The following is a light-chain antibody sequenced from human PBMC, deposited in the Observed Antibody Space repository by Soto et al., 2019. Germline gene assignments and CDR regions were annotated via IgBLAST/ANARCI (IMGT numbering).Light chain of an antibody. CDR1: ALPKQY. Sequence: SYELTQPPSVSVSPGQTARITCSGNALPKQYAYWYQQKPGQAPVLVIYKDRERPSGIPERFSGSSSGTSVTLTISGVQAEDEADYYCQSADSGGTYWVFGGGTKLTVL. J-gene: IGLJ3*02. CDR3: QSADSGGTYWV. V-gene: IGLV3-25*03. CDR2: KDR.